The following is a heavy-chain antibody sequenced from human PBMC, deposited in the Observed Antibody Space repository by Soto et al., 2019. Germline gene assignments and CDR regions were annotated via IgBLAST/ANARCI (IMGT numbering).Heavy chain of an antibody. V-gene: IGHV3-15*01. D-gene: IGHD6-19*01. CDR1: GFTFNNAW. Sequence: EVQLVESGGGLVKPGGSLRLSCAASGFTFNNAWMSWVRQAPGGGLEWVGRIKRNIDGGTTDYAAPVKGRFAISRDDSNSILYLQMNSLKSEDTAVYYCTTVDAVVLNWGQGILVTVSS. CDR2: IKRNIDGGTT. CDR3: TTVDAVVLN. J-gene: IGHJ4*02.